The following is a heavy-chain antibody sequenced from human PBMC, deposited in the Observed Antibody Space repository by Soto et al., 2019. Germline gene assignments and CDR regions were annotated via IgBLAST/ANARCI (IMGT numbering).Heavy chain of an antibody. V-gene: IGHV1-69*01. D-gene: IGHD3-22*01. J-gene: IGHJ4*02. CDR3: AKVDITMIVVAPRYYFDY. CDR1: GGTFSSYA. Sequence: QVQLVQSGAEVKKPGSSVKVSCKASGGTFSSYAISWVRQAPGQGLEWMGGIIPIFGTANYAQKFQGGVTITADESTSTAYMELSSLRSEDTAVYYCAKVDITMIVVAPRYYFDYWGQGTLVTVSS. CDR2: IIPIFGTA.